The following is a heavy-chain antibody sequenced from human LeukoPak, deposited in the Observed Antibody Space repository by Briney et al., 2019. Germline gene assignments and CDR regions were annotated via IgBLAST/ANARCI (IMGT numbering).Heavy chain of an antibody. CDR2: IRYDGSNK. Sequence: GGSLRLSCAASGFTFSSYGMHWVRQAPRKGLEWVAFIRYDGSNKYYADSVKGRFTISRDNSKNTLYLQMNSLRAEDTAVYYCAKAWDIVVVPAAADYWGQGTLVTVSS. D-gene: IGHD2-2*01. CDR3: AKAWDIVVVPAAADY. J-gene: IGHJ4*02. V-gene: IGHV3-30*02. CDR1: GFTFSSYG.